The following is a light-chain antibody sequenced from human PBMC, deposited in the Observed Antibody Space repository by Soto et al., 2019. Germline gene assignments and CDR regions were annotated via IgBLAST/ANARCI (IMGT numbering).Light chain of an antibody. J-gene: IGKJ1*01. V-gene: IGKV3-20*01. CDR2: DAS. Sequence: IVLTQSPATLSLSPGERATLSCRPSQSVKTFVVWYQQRPGQAPSLLIHDASHRAAGIPDRFSGSGSGTDFTLTISRLEPEDFAVYYCQQYGSSGTFAQGTKMDIK. CDR1: QSVKTF. CDR3: QQYGSSGT.